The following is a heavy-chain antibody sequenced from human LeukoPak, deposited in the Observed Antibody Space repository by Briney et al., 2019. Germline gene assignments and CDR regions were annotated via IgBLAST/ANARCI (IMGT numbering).Heavy chain of an antibody. D-gene: IGHD4-17*01. V-gene: IGHV3-48*02. Sequence: GGSLRLSCAASGFTFSSYSMNWVRQAPGKGLEWVSYISSSSTIYYADSVKGRFTISRDNAKNSLYLQMNSLRDEDTAVYYCARDGYGDRWYFDYWGQGTLVTVSS. CDR3: ARDGYGDRWYFDY. CDR2: ISSSSTI. J-gene: IGHJ4*02. CDR1: GFTFSSYS.